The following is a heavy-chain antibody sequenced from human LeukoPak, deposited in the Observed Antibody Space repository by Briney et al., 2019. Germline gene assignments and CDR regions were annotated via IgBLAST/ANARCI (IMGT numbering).Heavy chain of an antibody. CDR1: GFTFRDSA. V-gene: IGHV3-23*01. D-gene: IGHD3-16*02. J-gene: IGHJ3*01. Sequence: GGSLILSCVASGFTFRDSAMSWVRQAPGKGLEWVSLISFSGDNTYYTDSVKGRFTISRDNSKDTLYLQMNSLRAEDTAIYYCARDIELSTWGLGTMVTVSS. CDR3: ARDIELST. CDR2: ISFSGDNT.